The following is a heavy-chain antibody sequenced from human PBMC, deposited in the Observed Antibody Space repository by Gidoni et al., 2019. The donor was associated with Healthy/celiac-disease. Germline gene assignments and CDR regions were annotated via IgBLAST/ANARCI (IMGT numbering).Heavy chain of an antibody. V-gene: IGHV1-69*01. J-gene: IGHJ6*02. CDR1: GGTFSSYA. Sequence: QVQLVQSGAEVKKPGSSVKVSCKASGGTFSSYAISWGRQAPGQGLEWMGGIIPIFGTANYAQKFQGRVTITADESTSTAYMELSSLRSEDTAVYYCARVPGRGNYDYYYYGMDVWGQGTTVTVSS. CDR2: IIPIFGTA. CDR3: ARVPGRGNYDYYYYGMDV. D-gene: IGHD4-4*01.